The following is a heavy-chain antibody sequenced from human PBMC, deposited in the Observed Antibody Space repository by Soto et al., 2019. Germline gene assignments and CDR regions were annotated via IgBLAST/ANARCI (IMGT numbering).Heavy chain of an antibody. V-gene: IGHV4-31*03. CDR2: ISYSGST. CDR3: ARTSIFGVVLNAFDI. CDR1: GGSFSGGGYY. D-gene: IGHD3-3*01. Sequence: SETLFLTCTVSGGSFSGGGYYWSWIRQHPGKGLEWMGYISYSGSTKYKPSLQSRITISVETSKNQFSLRLTSVTAADTAIYFCARTSIFGVVLNAFDIWGQGTLVTVSS. J-gene: IGHJ3*02.